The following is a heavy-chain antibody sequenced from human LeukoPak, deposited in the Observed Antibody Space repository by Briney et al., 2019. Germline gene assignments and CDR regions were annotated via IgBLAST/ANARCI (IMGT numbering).Heavy chain of an antibody. CDR3: AKQLGYCSDGSCYFPY. D-gene: IGHD2-15*01. J-gene: IGHJ4*02. CDR2: ISNNGGYT. CDR1: GFTFSSSA. V-gene: IGHV3-23*01. Sequence: GGSLRLSCAASGFTFSSSAMSWVRQAPGKGLEWVSAISNNGGYTYYADSVQGRFTISRDNSKSTLCLQMNSLRAEDTAVYYCAKQLGYCSDGSCYFPYWGQXXXXTVSS.